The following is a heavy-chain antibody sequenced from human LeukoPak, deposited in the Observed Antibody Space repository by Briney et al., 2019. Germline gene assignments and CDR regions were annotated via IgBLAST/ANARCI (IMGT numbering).Heavy chain of an antibody. D-gene: IGHD4-17*01. CDR2: MNPNSGNT. CDR3: ARGGYGDYYYYGMDV. V-gene: IGHV1-8*01. Sequence: ASVKVSCKASGYTFTSYDINWVRQATGQGFEWMGWMNPNSGNTGYAQKFQGRVTMTRNTSISTAYMELSSLRSEDTAVYYCARGGYGDYYYYGMDVWGQGTTVTVSS. CDR1: GYTFTSYD. J-gene: IGHJ6*02.